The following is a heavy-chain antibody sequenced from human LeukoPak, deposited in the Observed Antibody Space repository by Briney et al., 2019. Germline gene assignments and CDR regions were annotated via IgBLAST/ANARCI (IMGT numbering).Heavy chain of an antibody. CDR3: AKNHYSSSRDYFDY. CDR2: ISGSGAST. CDR1: GFTFSSYA. Sequence: GGSLRLSCAASGFTFSSYAMTWVRQAPGKGLEWVSVISGSGASTNYADSVKGRFIISRDNSKNTLYLQMNSLRAEDTAVYYCAKNHYSSSRDYFDYWGQGTLVTVSS. V-gene: IGHV3-23*01. D-gene: IGHD6-13*01. J-gene: IGHJ4*02.